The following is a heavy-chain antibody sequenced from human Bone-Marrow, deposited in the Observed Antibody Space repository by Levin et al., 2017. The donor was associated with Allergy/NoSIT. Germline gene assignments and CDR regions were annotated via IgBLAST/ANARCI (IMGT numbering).Heavy chain of an antibody. CDR3: ARQQPSWFSDY. V-gene: IGHV5-51*01. D-gene: IGHD3-22*01. J-gene: IGHJ4*02. CDR2: IYPGDSDT. CDR1: GYSFSNYW. Sequence: KVGESLKISCKAVGYSFSNYWIGWVRQLPGKDLEWLGIIYPGDSDTRYSPFLEGRVTISADKSLRTAYLQWNSLETSDTATYYCARQQPSWFSDYWGQGTQVTVAS.